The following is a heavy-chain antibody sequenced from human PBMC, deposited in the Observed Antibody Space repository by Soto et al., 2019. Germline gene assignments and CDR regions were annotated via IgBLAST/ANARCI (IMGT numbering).Heavy chain of an antibody. CDR3: ARVMMVRRVVFEY. Sequence: GGSLRLSCAVSGFSVSSTYVSWVRQAPGKGLEWVSVMYSGGSAYYADSVKGRFSISRENSKNTLSLQMNSLRAEDTAVYYCARVMMVRRVVFEYWGRGTLVTVSS. J-gene: IGHJ4*02. D-gene: IGHD3-10*01. CDR2: MYSGGSA. CDR1: GFSVSSTY. V-gene: IGHV3-53*01.